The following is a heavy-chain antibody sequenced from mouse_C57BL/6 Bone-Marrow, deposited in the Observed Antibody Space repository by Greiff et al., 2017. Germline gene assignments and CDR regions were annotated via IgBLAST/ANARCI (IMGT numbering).Heavy chain of an antibody. J-gene: IGHJ4*01. CDR2: IYPGDGDT. CDR3: ARDGYYDAMDY. Sequence: QVQLQQSGPELVKPGASVKISCKASGYAFSSSWMNWVKQRPGKGLEWIGRIYPGDGDTNYNGKFKGKATLTADKSSSTAYMQLSSLTSEDSAVYFCARDGYYDAMDYWGQGTSVTVSS. V-gene: IGHV1-82*01. D-gene: IGHD2-3*01. CDR1: GYAFSSSW.